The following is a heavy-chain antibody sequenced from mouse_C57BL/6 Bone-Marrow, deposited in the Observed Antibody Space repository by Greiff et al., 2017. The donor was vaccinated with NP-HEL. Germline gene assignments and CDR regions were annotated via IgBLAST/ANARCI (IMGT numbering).Heavy chain of an antibody. D-gene: IGHD2-5*01. J-gene: IGHJ3*01. V-gene: IGHV1-80*01. CDR2: IYPGDGDT. Sequence: VQLQQSGAELLKPGASVKLSCKATGYTFTGYWIEWVKQRPGKGLEWIGQIYPGDGDTTYNEKFKATAPLTADKYSRPPSMPLSSLNSEDSAVYFCARSSYYSNYWFDYWGQGTLVTVSA. CDR3: ARSSYYSNYWFDY. CDR1: GYTFTGYW.